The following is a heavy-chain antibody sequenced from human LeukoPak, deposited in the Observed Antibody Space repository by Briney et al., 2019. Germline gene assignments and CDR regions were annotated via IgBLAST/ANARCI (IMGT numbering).Heavy chain of an antibody. CDR2: INHSGST. Sequence: SETLSLTCAVYGGSFSGYYWSWIRQPPGKGLEWIGEINHSGSTNYNPSLKSRVTISVDTSKNQFSLKLSSVTAADTAVYYCARGLPYSRGNWFDPGGQGTLVTVSS. J-gene: IGHJ5*02. CDR1: GGSFSGYY. V-gene: IGHV4-34*01. CDR3: ARGLPYSRGNWFDP. D-gene: IGHD2-15*01.